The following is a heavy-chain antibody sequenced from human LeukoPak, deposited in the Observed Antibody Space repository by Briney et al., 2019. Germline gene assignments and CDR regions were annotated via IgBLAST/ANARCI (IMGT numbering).Heavy chain of an antibody. D-gene: IGHD2-2*02. CDR3: ARRLYCSSTSCYTGYFDY. J-gene: IGHJ4*02. Sequence: PSETLSLTCTVSGGSISSSSYYWGWIRQPPGKGLEWIGSIYYSGSTYYNPSLKSRVTISVDTSKNQFSLKLSSVTAADTAVYYCARRLYCSSTSCYTGYFDYWGQGTLVTVSS. CDR1: GGSISSSSYY. CDR2: IYYSGST. V-gene: IGHV4-39*01.